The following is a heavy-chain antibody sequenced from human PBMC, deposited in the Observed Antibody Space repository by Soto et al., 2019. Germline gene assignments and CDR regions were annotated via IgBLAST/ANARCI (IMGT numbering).Heavy chain of an antibody. CDR1: GFTFDDYT. D-gene: IGHD6-19*01. V-gene: IGHV3-43*01. Sequence: GGSLRLSCAASGFTFDDYTMHWVRQAPGKGLEWVSLISWDGGITYYADSVKGRFTISRDNSKNSLYLQMNSLRTEDTALYYCGPGPRGSSGGPCICDSWGQGTLVTVSS. CDR2: ISWDGGIT. J-gene: IGHJ5*01. CDR3: GPGPRGSSGGPCICDS.